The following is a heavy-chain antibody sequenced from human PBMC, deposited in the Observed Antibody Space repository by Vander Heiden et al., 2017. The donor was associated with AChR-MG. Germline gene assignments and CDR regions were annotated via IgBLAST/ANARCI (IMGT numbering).Heavy chain of an antibody. CDR2: VYRRGPT. V-gene: IGHV4-39*01. Sequence: QLQLRQSGPGLLKPSETLSPTCDVAGNSINSTSFSWGCSPQTTPTALEFLGSVYRRGPTKANHSMKNGVTMCVATPKNRFSRKETAETAADTAVYFWAGQRATWFRRSPGVLSPCSPGTVVTVSS. CDR3: AGQRATWFRRSPGVLSP. D-gene: IGHD2-15*01. CDR1: GNSINSTSFS. J-gene: IGHJ5*02.